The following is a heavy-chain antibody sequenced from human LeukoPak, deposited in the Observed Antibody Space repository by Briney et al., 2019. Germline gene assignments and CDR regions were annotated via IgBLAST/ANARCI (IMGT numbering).Heavy chain of an antibody. CDR2: ISAYNGNT. D-gene: IGHD2-2*01. J-gene: IGHJ5*02. CDR1: GYTFTSYG. Sequence: GASVKVSCKASGYTFTSYGISWVRQAPGQGLEWMGWISAYNGNTNYAQKLQGRVTMTIDTSTTTAYLEMRSLRSDDTAVYYCARGGVVPPASVNWFGPWGQGTLVTVSS. CDR3: ARGGVVPPASVNWFGP. V-gene: IGHV1-18*01.